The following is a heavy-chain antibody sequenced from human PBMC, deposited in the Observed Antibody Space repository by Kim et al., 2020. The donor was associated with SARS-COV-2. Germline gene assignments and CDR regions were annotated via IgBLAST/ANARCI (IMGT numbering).Heavy chain of an antibody. CDR3: ARGRAEYYYGRTGSKQNWFDP. CDR2: INHSGST. V-gene: IGHV4-34*01. Sequence: SETLSLTCAVYGGSFSGYYWSWIRQPPGKGLEWIGEINHSGSTNYNPSLKSRVTISVDTSKNQFSLKLSSVTAADTAVYYCARGRAEYYYGRTGSKQNWFDPWGQGTLAT. D-gene: IGHD3-10*01. J-gene: IGHJ5*02. CDR1: GGSFSGYY.